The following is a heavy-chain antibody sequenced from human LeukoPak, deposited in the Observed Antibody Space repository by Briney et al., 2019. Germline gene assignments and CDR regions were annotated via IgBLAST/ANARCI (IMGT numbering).Heavy chain of an antibody. J-gene: IGHJ4*02. Sequence: GGSLRLSCAASGFTFSSYAMSWVRQAPGTGLEWVSGISGSGGSTYYVDSVKGRFTISRDNSKNTLNLQMNSLRAEDTAVYYCAKQGQSSRWYDFDYWGQGTLVTVSS. CDR3: AKQGQSSRWYDFDY. D-gene: IGHD6-13*01. V-gene: IGHV3-23*01. CDR1: GFTFSSYA. CDR2: ISGSGGST.